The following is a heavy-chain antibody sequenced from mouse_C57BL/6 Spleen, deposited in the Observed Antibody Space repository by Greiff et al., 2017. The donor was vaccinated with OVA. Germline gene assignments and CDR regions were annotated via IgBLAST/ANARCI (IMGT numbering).Heavy chain of an antibody. CDR2: IDPEDGET. CDR1: GFNIKDYY. V-gene: IGHV14-2*01. Sequence: VQLQQSGAELVKPGASVKLSCTASGFNIKDYYMHWVKQRTEQGLEWIGRIDPEDGETKYAPKFQGKTTITADTSSNTADLQLSSLTSEDTAGDYCAEGQAWLAYWGQGTLVTVSA. D-gene: IGHD3-3*01. CDR3: AEGQAWLAY. J-gene: IGHJ3*01.